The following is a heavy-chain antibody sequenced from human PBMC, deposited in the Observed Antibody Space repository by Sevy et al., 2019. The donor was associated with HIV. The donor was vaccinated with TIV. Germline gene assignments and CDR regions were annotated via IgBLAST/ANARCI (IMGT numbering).Heavy chain of an antibody. D-gene: IGHD3-22*01. CDR1: GFSLSTSGVG. CDR3: AHRQRDYYDSSGYYFDY. Sequence: SGPTLVNPTQTLTLTCTFSGFSLSTSGVGVGWIRQPPGKALEWLALFYWDDDKRYSPSLKSRLTITKDTSKNQVVLTMTNMDPVDTATYYCAHRQRDYYDSSGYYFDYWGQGTLVTVSS. CDR2: FYWDDDK. J-gene: IGHJ4*02. V-gene: IGHV2-5*02.